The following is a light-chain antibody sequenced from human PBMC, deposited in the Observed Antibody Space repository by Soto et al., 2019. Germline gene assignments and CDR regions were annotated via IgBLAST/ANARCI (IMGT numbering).Light chain of an antibody. V-gene: IGLV1-40*01. CDR3: HSYDNSLSGLVV. CDR1: RSNTGAGHD. Sequence: QSVLTQPPSVSGAPGQRVTISCTGSRSNTGAGHDVHWYQHLPGAAPKLLIYGNSNRPSGVPDRFSGSKSGTSASLAITGLQAEDEADYFCHSYDNSLSGLVVFGGGTQLTVL. J-gene: IGLJ2*01. CDR2: GNS.